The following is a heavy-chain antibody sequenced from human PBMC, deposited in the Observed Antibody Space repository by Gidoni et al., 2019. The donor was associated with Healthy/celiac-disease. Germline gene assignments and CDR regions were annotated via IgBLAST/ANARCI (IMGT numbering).Heavy chain of an antibody. Sequence: QVQLVQSGAEVKKPGASVKVSCKASGYTFTSYDINWVRQATGQGLEWMGWMNPNSGNTGYAQKFQGRVTMTRNTSISTAYMELSSLRSEDTAVYYCATNPVPDTWVGMDVWGQGTTVTVSS. CDR3: ATNPVPDTWVGMDV. CDR1: GYTFTSYD. J-gene: IGHJ6*02. V-gene: IGHV1-8*01. CDR2: MNPNSGNT. D-gene: IGHD5-18*01.